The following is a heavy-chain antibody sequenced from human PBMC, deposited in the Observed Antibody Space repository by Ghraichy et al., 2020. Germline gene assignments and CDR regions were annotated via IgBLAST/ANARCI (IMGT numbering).Heavy chain of an antibody. CDR2: ISYDGRTK. Sequence: GESLNISCAASGFAFGDFGLHWVRQTPGAGLEWLTSISYDGRTKRYAESIQGRFTFSRDNSKNTLYLQINSLRDDDTAVYFCAKERGTYSGFGFDYWGQGTLVTVSS. CDR3: AKERGTYSGFGFDY. V-gene: IGHV3-30*18. CDR1: GFAFGDFG. D-gene: IGHD1-26*01. J-gene: IGHJ4*02.